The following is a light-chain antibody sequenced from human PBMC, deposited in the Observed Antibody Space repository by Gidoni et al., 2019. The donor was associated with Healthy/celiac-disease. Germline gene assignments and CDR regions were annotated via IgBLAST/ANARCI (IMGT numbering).Light chain of an antibody. Sequence: DRVMTQTTDALAVSLGERATINCKSSQSVLYRSNNKNYLAWYQQKPGQPPRLLIYWASTRESGVPDRFSGSGSGTDFTLTISSLQAEDVAVYYCQQYYSTPRTFGQGTKVEIK. CDR2: WAS. V-gene: IGKV4-1*01. J-gene: IGKJ1*01. CDR3: QQYYSTPRT. CDR1: QSVLYRSNNKNY.